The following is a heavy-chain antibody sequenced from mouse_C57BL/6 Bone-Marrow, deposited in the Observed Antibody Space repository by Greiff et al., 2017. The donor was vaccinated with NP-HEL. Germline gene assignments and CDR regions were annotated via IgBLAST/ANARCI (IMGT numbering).Heavy chain of an antibody. Sequence: EVKLQESGGGLVKPGGSLKLSCAASGFTFSSYAMSWVRQTPEKRLEWVATISDGGSYTYYPDNVKGRFTISRDNAKNNLYLQMSHLKSEDTAMYYCARDGSVLWFTTRRVNWYFDVWGTGTTVTVSS. D-gene: IGHD2-2*01. CDR3: ARDGSVLWFTTRRVNWYFDV. CDR1: GFTFSSYA. V-gene: IGHV5-4*01. CDR2: ISDGGSYT. J-gene: IGHJ1*03.